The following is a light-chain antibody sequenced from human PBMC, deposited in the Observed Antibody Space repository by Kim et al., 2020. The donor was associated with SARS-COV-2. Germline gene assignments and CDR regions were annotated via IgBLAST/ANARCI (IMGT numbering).Light chain of an antibody. CDR2: KAS. CDR1: QTISSW. V-gene: IGKV1-5*03. CDR3: QQYKTYST. J-gene: IGKJ1*01. Sequence: SASVGDRVTITYRASQTISSWLAWYQQKPGKAPKLLIFKASNLDSGVPSRFSGSGSETEFTLTISSLQPDDFATYYCQQYKTYSTFGQGTKVDIK.